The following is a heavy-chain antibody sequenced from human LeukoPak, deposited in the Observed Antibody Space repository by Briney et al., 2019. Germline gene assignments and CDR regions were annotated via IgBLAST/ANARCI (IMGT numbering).Heavy chain of an antibody. CDR2: IKSKTDGGTT. J-gene: IGHJ5*02. Sequence: GGSLRLSCAASGLTFSNAWMNWVRQAPGKGLEWVGLIKSKTDGGTTDYAAPVKGRVTISRDDSKKTVSLQMNSLKTEDTAVYYCTTDLGFLEWGAWGQGTLVTVSS. CDR1: GLTFSNAW. V-gene: IGHV3-15*01. CDR3: TTDLGFLEWGA. D-gene: IGHD3-3*01.